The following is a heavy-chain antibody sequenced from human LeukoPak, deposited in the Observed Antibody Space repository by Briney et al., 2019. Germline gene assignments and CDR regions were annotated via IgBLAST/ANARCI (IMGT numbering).Heavy chain of an antibody. J-gene: IGHJ4*02. Sequence: GGSLRLSCEGSGFTFSVYYMSWVRQAPGKGPEWVANIKGDGSERYYVDPVRGRFTISRDNAKNSLYLQMNSLRVDDTAVYYCARDGLSAAHDYWGQGVLVTVSS. CDR2: IKGDGSER. D-gene: IGHD6-13*01. CDR1: GFTFSVYY. CDR3: ARDGLSAAHDY. V-gene: IGHV3-7*01.